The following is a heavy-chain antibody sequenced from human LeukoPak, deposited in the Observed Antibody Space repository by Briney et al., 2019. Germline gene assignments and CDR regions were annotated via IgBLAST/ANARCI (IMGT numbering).Heavy chain of an antibody. J-gene: IGHJ4*02. Sequence: QSGGSLRLSCAASGFTFSNFGMHWVRRAPGKGLEWVAVISYDATNKYYADSVKGRFSISRDNSKSTMYLQMHSLRPEDTAIYYCTKDNKPNDGTGFANWGQGTLVTVSS. CDR3: TKDNKPNDGTGFAN. V-gene: IGHV3-30*18. D-gene: IGHD1-1*01. CDR2: ISYDATNK. CDR1: GFTFSNFG.